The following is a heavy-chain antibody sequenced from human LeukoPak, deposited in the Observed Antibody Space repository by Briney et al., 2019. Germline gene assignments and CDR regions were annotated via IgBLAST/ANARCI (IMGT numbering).Heavy chain of an antibody. CDR1: VGSFTIYI. J-gene: IGHJ4*02. V-gene: IGHV1-69*05. Sequence: ASVKVSCKASVGSFTIYIITWVRHAPGQGLEWMGRIVPISGTTQYAQNFQGRVTITTDESASTAYMELNSLRPEDTAVYYCARELGSTGSPVYWGQGTLVTVSS. D-gene: IGHD1-1*01. CDR3: ARELGSTGSPVY. CDR2: IVPISGTT.